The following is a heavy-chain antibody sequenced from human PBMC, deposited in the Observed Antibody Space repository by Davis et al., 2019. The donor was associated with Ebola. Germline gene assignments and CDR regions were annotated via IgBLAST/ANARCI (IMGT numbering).Heavy chain of an antibody. V-gene: IGHV3-30*03. CDR2: ISYDGSNK. Sequence: GESLKIPCAASGFTFSSYGMHWVRQAPGKGLEWVAVISYDGSNKYYADSVKGRFTISRDNSKNTLYLQMNSLRAEDTAVYYCARGAGALVWGQGTTVTVSS. J-gene: IGHJ6*02. CDR3: ARGAGALV. CDR1: GFTFSSYG.